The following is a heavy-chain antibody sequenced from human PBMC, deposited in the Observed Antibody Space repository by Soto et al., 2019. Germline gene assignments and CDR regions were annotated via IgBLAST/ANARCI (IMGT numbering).Heavy chain of an antibody. J-gene: IGHJ4*02. V-gene: IGHV4-4*03. Sequence: KLRETLSLTCAVSGGSISSINWWTWVRQPPGKGLEWIGEIYHSGSTNNNPSLKSRVTISVDKSKNQFSLRLSSVTAADTAVYYCARLNVDTSMAPLIDYWGQGTLVTVSS. D-gene: IGHD5-18*01. CDR3: ARLNVDTSMAPLIDY. CDR2: IYHSGST. CDR1: GGSISSINW.